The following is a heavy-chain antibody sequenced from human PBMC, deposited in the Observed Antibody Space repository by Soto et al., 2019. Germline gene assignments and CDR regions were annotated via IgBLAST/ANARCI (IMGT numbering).Heavy chain of an antibody. D-gene: IGHD6-6*01. Sequence: GGSLRLSCAASGFTFSSYAMSWVRQAPGKGLEWVSAISGSGGSTYYADSVKGRFTISRDNSKNTLYLQMNSLRAEDTAVYYCAKEGYSSSSGFGYYYYGMDVWGQGTTVTVSS. J-gene: IGHJ6*02. CDR1: GFTFSSYA. V-gene: IGHV3-23*01. CDR2: ISGSGGST. CDR3: AKEGYSSSSGFGYYYYGMDV.